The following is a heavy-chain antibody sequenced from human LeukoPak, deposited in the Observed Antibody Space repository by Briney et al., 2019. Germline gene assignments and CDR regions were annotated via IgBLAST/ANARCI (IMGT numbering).Heavy chain of an antibody. J-gene: IGHJ5*02. CDR2: INHSGST. D-gene: IGHD3-10*01. CDR1: GGSFSGYY. CDR3: AREPYYGSGSRWFDP. Sequence: SETLSLTCAVHGGSFSGYYWSWIRQPPGKGLEWIGEINHSGSTNYNPSLKSRVTISVDTSKNQFSPKLSSVTAADTAVYYCAREPYYGSGSRWFDPWGQGTLSPSPQ. V-gene: IGHV4-34*01.